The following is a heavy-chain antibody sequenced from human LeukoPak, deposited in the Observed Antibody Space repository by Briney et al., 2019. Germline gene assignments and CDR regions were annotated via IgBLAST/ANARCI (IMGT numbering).Heavy chain of an antibody. CDR1: GFTFSSYT. D-gene: IGHD3-22*01. J-gene: IGHJ4*02. V-gene: IGHV3-30*04. CDR3: AKDDDSSGYYSPDY. Sequence: PGGSLRLSCAASGFTFSSYTMHWVRQAPGKGLEWVAVISYDGSNKYYADSVKGRFTISRDNSKNTLYLQMNSLRAEDTAVYYCAKDDDSSGYYSPDYWGQGTLVTVSS. CDR2: ISYDGSNK.